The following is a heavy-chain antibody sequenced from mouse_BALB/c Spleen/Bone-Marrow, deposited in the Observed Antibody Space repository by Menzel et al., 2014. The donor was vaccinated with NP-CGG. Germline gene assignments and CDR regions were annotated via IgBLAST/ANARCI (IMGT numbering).Heavy chain of an antibody. CDR3: ATLTGTWDF. V-gene: IGHV14-3*02. D-gene: IGHD4-1*01. J-gene: IGHJ2*01. CDR2: IDPASGYT. Sequence: VQLKESGAVLVKPGASVKLSCTASGFNIKDTYMHWVRQRPEQGLEWIGRIDPASGYTTYDPKLQGKASIAADTSSNTAYLQLSSLTSGDTAVYYCATLTGTWDFWGQGTPLTVSS. CDR1: GFNIKDTY.